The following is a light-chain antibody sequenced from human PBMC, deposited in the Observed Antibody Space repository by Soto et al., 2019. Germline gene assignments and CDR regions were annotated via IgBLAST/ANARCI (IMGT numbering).Light chain of an antibody. CDR3: QQYVSSYT. J-gene: IGKJ2*01. V-gene: IGKV3-20*01. CDR1: QSVSSSY. Sequence: EIVLTQSPGTLSLSPGERATLSCRASQSVSSSYLAWYQQKPGQAPRLHIYGASSRATGISDRFSGSGSGTDFTLTISRLEPEDFAVYYCQQYVSSYTFGQGTKLEIK. CDR2: GAS.